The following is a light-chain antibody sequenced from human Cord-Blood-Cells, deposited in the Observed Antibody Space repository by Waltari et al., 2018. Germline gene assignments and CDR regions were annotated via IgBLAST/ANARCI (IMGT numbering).Light chain of an antibody. CDR3: SAYTSSSTLV. Sequence: QYALPQPAHVPGSPRRAITTDCPGASSPVAGYDYVSWYQQHPGQAPKLMIYDVSNRPSGVSNRFSGCKSGNTASLTISGLQAEDEADYYCSAYTSSSTLVFGGGTKLTVL. V-gene: IGLV2-14*01. J-gene: IGLJ3*02. CDR1: SSPVAGYDY. CDR2: DVS.